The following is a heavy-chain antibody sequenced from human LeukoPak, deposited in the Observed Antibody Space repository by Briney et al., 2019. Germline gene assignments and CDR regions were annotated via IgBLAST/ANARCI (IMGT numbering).Heavy chain of an antibody. Sequence: GGSLRLSCAASGFTFSSYDMHWVRQAPGKGLEWVAFIRYDGSNKYYADSVKGRFTISRDNSKNTLYLQMNSLRAEDTAVYYCAKPYSSSWTKPFDYWGQGTLVTVSS. D-gene: IGHD6-13*01. V-gene: IGHV3-30*02. CDR3: AKPYSSSWTKPFDY. CDR2: IRYDGSNK. J-gene: IGHJ4*02. CDR1: GFTFSSYD.